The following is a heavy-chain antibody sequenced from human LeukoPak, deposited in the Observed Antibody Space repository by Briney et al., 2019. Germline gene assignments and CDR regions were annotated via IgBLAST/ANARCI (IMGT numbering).Heavy chain of an antibody. D-gene: IGHD4-23*01. Sequence: SETLSLTCTVSGGSITRYYWSWIRRPPGKGLEWLAYVDYSGSTAYNPSLNGRIAISPDTSKNQFSLKLRSVTAADTAAYYCARLNGGNWGPGILVTVSS. CDR1: GGSITRYY. V-gene: IGHV4-59*08. CDR3: ARLNGGN. CDR2: VDYSGST. J-gene: IGHJ4*02.